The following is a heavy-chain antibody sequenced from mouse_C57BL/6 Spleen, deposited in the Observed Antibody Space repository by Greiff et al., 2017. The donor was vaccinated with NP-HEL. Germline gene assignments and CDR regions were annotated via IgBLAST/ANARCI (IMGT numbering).Heavy chain of an antibody. CDR3: ARPYYSKDYYAMDY. J-gene: IGHJ4*01. D-gene: IGHD2-12*01. CDR1: GFTFSDYG. CDR2: ISSGSSTI. V-gene: IGHV5-17*01. Sequence: EVQLVESGGGLVKPGGSLKLSCAASGFTFSDYGMHWVRQAPEKGLEWVAYISSGSSTIYYADTVKGRFTISRDNAKNTLFLQMTSLRSEDTAMYYCARPYYSKDYYAMDYWGQGTSVTVSS.